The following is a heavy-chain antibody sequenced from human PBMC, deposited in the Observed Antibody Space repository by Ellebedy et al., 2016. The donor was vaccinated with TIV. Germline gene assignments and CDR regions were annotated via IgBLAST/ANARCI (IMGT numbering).Heavy chain of an antibody. Sequence: AASVKVSCKASGYTFTNYYMHWVRQAPGQGLEWMGIINPSTGSTTYAQKLQGRVTMTRDMSTSTVSMELSGLGSEDTAVYFCARSRSSGWLHTPDYWGQGTLVTVSS. J-gene: IGHJ4*02. D-gene: IGHD6-19*01. CDR1: GYTFTNYY. CDR2: INPSTGST. CDR3: ARSRSSGWLHTPDY. V-gene: IGHV1-46*04.